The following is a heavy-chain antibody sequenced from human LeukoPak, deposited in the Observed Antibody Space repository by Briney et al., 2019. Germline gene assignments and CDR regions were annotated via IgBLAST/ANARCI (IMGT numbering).Heavy chain of an antibody. J-gene: IGHJ4*02. D-gene: IGHD3-22*01. CDR3: ARDRWVSSGYYPPIDY. CDR1: GFTFSSYS. V-gene: IGHV3-21*01. CDR2: ISSSSSYI. Sequence: GGSLRLSCAASGFTFSSYSMNWVRQAPGKGLEWVSSISSSSSYIYYADSVKGRFTISRDNAKNSLYLQMNSLRAEDTAVYYYARDRWVSSGYYPPIDYWGQGTLVTVSS.